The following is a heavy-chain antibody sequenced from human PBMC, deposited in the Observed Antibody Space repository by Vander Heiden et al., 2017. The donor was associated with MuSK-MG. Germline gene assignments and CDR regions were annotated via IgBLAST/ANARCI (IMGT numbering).Heavy chain of an antibody. J-gene: IGHJ5*02. CDR2: LNPPSGAT. Sequence: QVQLVQSGAEAKKPGASMKVSCKASGYTFTAYYIHWVRQAPGQGLEWVGWLNPPSGATHYSQNFQGRVTMTRDTSFNTAYMELNSLRADDTAVYYCARVSGLTNFGVPGGWFDPWGQGTLVTVSS. D-gene: IGHD3-3*01. V-gene: IGHV1-2*02. CDR1: GYTFTAYY. CDR3: ARVSGLTNFGVPGGWFDP.